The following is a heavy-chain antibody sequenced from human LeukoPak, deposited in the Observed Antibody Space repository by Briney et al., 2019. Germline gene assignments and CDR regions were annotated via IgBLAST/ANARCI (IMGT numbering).Heavy chain of an antibody. CDR2: IYPGDSDT. Sequence: GESPKISCKASGYSFANYWIGWVRQMPGKGLEWMGTIYPGDSDTRYSPSFQGQVTISADKSISTAYLQWSSLKASDTAMYYCARRRHCTSGSCEDFDFWGQVTLVTVSS. D-gene: IGHD2-15*01. V-gene: IGHV5-51*01. J-gene: IGHJ4*02. CDR1: GYSFANYW. CDR3: ARRRHCTSGSCEDFDF.